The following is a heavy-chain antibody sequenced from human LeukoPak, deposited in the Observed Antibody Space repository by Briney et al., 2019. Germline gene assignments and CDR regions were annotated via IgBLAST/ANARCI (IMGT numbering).Heavy chain of an antibody. CDR2: IIPMLDIA. D-gene: IGHD2-2*02. V-gene: IGHV1-69*02. CDR3: AXPRDCSTTSCYNDDAFDI. J-gene: IGHJ3*02. CDR1: GGTFRSYT. Sequence: AASVKVSCKASGGTFRSYTIVWVRQAPGQGLEWMGRIIPMLDIANYAQKFQGRVTIIADKSTSTAYMELSSLRSEDTAVYYCAXPRDCSTTSCYNDDAFDIWGQGTMVTVSS.